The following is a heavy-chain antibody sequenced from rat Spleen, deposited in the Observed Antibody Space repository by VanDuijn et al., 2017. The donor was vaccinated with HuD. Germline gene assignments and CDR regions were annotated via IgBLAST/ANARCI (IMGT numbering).Heavy chain of an antibody. CDR2: ISTGGGNT. V-gene: IGHV5-25*01. Sequence: EVQLVESDGGLVQLGRSLKLSCAASGFTFSDYYMAWVRQAPTKGLEWVASISTGGGNTYYRDSVKGRFTISRDNAKSTLYLQMDSLRSEDTATYYCARHYGGYSEYVMDAWGQGASVTVSS. CDR1: GFTFSDYY. J-gene: IGHJ4*01. CDR3: ARHYGGYSEYVMDA. D-gene: IGHD1-11*01.